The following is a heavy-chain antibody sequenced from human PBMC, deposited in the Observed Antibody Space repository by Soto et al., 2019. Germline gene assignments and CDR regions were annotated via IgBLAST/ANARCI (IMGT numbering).Heavy chain of an antibody. Sequence: SVKVSCKASGGTFSSYAISWVRQAPGQGLEWMGGIIPIFGIANYAQKFQGRVTITADKSTSTAYMELSSLRSEDTAVYYCARVAPYCSGGSCYFDYWGQGTLDTVSS. CDR1: GGTFSSYA. V-gene: IGHV1-69*10. J-gene: IGHJ4*02. CDR2: IIPIFGIA. CDR3: ARVAPYCSGGSCYFDY. D-gene: IGHD2-15*01.